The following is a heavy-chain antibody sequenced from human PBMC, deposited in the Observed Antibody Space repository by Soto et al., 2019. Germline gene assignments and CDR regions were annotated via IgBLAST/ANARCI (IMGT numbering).Heavy chain of an antibody. Sequence: GGSLRLSCAASGFTFSNHGMHWVRQAPGKGLEWVALIRYDGSNRFYADSVRGRFTISRDNSKNTVYLQVSKLRAEDTAVYFCARDQTDSGGYSDSWGQGTLVTVSS. D-gene: IGHD3-22*01. J-gene: IGHJ4*02. CDR2: IRYDGSNR. CDR1: GFTFSNHG. CDR3: ARDQTDSGGYSDS. V-gene: IGHV3-30*02.